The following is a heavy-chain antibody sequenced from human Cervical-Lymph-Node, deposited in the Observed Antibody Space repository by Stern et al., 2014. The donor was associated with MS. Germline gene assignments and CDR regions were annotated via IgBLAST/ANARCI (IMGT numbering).Heavy chain of an antibody. D-gene: IGHD2-15*01. CDR1: GCTFNSYG. J-gene: IGHJ3*02. CDR2: ISAYNANK. Sequence: VQLVESGAEVKKPGASVKGSCKASGCTFNSYGISWVRQAPGQGLEWMGCISAYNANKNYAQKLRGRVTMTADTSTSTAYMELRSLRSDDTAVYYCARGLLGSENAFDIWGQGTMVTVSS. CDR3: ARGLLGSENAFDI. V-gene: IGHV1-18*01.